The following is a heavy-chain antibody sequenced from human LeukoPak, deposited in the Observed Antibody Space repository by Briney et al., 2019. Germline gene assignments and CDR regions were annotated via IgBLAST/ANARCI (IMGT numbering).Heavy chain of an antibody. Sequence: PSETLSLTCTVSGYSISSGYYWGWIRQPPGKGLEWIGSIYHSGSTYYNPSLKSRVTISVDTSKNQFSLKLSSVTAADTAVYYCARVLGYSYGSAWFDPWGQGTLVTVSS. CDR2: IYHSGST. CDR1: GYSISSGYY. J-gene: IGHJ5*02. CDR3: ARVLGYSYGSAWFDP. D-gene: IGHD5-18*01. V-gene: IGHV4-38-2*02.